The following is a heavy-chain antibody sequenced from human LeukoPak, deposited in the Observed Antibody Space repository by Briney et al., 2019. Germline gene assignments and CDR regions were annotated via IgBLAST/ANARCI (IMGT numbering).Heavy chain of an antibody. V-gene: IGHV4-34*01. CDR3: ARGVPDDYDSSVPTPIIDY. Sequence: PSETLSLTCAVYGGSFSGYYWSWIRQPPGKGLEWIGEINHSGSTNYNPSLKSRVTISVDTSKNQFSLKLSSVTAADTAVYYCARGVPDDYDSSVPTPIIDYWGQGTLVTVSS. J-gene: IGHJ4*02. CDR2: INHSGST. CDR1: GGSFSGYY. D-gene: IGHD3-22*01.